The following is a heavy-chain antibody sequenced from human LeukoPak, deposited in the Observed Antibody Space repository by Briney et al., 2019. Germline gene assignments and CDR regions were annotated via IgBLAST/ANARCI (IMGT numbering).Heavy chain of an antibody. CDR3: ARSGQPGGEFDY. CDR2: IYYSGST. Sequence: PSETLSLTCTVSGGSISSYYWSWIRQPPGKGLEWIGYIYYSGSTNYNPSLKSRVTISVDTSKNQFSLKLSSVTAADTAVYYCARSGQPGGEFDYWGQGTLVTVSS. V-gene: IGHV4-59*08. J-gene: IGHJ4*02. CDR1: GGSISSYY. D-gene: IGHD1-14*01.